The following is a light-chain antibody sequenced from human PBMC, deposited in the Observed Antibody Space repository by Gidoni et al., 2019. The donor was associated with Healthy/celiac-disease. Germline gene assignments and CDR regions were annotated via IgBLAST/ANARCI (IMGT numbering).Light chain of an antibody. V-gene: IGLV1-40*01. CDR1: SSNIGAGYD. Sequence: QSVLTQPPSVSGAPGQRVTIPCTGSSSNIGAGYDVHWYQQLPGTAPKLLIYGNSNRPSGVPDRFSGSKSGTSASLAITGLQAEDEADYYCQSYDSSLSAGGVFGGGTKLTVL. CDR3: QSYDSSLSAGGV. CDR2: GNS. J-gene: IGLJ3*02.